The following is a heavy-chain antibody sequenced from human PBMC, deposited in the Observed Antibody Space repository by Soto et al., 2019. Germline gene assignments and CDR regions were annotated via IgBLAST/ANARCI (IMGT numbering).Heavy chain of an antibody. Sequence: GESLKISCKVSGYSFANYWIGWVRQMPGKGLEWMGILYPDDSDTRYSASFQGQVTFSGDTSISTAYLQWSSLKASDTAMYYCARRSISAKYYFDFWGQGTPVTVSS. J-gene: IGHJ4*02. CDR1: GYSFANYW. V-gene: IGHV5-51*01. CDR2: LYPDDSDT. CDR3: ARRSISAKYYFDF. D-gene: IGHD6-6*01.